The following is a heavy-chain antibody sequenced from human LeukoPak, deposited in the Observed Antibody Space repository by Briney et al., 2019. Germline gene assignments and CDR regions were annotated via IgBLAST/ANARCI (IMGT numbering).Heavy chain of an antibody. CDR1: GFTFDDYA. Sequence: PGRSLRLSCAASGFTFDDYAMHWVRQAPGKGLEWVSGISWNSGSIGYADSVKGRFTISRDNAKNSLYLQMNSLRAEDTALYYCAKDPYDILTGYLDYWGQGTLVTVSS. V-gene: IGHV3-9*01. D-gene: IGHD3-9*01. CDR3: AKDPYDILTGYLDY. CDR2: ISWNSGSI. J-gene: IGHJ4*02.